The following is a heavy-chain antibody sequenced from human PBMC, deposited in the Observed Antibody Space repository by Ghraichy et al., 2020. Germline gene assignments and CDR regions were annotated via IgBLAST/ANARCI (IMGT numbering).Heavy chain of an antibody. CDR2: IKQDGSEK. V-gene: IGHV3-7*01. CDR1: GFTFSSYW. D-gene: IGHD7-27*01. CDR3: AGTGTYYYYGMDV. J-gene: IGHJ6*02. Sequence: GGSLRLSCAASGFTFSSYWMSWVRQAPGKGLEWVANIKQDGSEKYYVDSVKGRFTISRDNAKNSLYLQMNSLRAEDTAVYYCAGTGTYYYYGMDVWGQGTTVTVSS.